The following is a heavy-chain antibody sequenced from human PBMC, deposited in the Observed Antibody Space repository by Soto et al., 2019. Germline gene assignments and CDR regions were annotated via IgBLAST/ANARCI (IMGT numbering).Heavy chain of an antibody. CDR1: GFTFSSIW. CDR3: ARGSTAPSYGYAYYYGMDV. CDR2: IKQDGSEK. J-gene: IGHJ6*02. D-gene: IGHD5-18*01. Sequence: GGSLRLSCAVSGFTFSSIWMSWVRQAPGKGLEWVANIKQDGSEKYYVDSVKGRFTISRDNARNSLYLQMNSLRAEDTAVYYCARGSTAPSYGYAYYYGMDVWGQGTTVTVSS. V-gene: IGHV3-7*01.